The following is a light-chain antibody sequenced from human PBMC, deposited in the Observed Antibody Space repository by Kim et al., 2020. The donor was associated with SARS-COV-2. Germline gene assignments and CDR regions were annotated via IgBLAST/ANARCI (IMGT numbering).Light chain of an antibody. Sequence: SHGDRATLSCRASQSVSSNLAWYQQKPGQAPRLLIYGASTRATGIPARFSGSGSGTEFTLTISSLQSEDFAVYYCQQYNNWPPITFGQGTRLEIK. V-gene: IGKV3-15*01. CDR3: QQYNNWPPIT. CDR2: GAS. J-gene: IGKJ5*01. CDR1: QSVSSN.